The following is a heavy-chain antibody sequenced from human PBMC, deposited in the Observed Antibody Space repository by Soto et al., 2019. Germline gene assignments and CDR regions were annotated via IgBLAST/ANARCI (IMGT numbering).Heavy chain of an antibody. CDR1: GGSISRGGYY. Sequence: QVQLQESGPGLVKPSQTLSLTCTVSGGSISRGGYYWSWIRQLPGKGLEWIGYIYYSGSTYYNPSLKSRVTISVDTSNNQFSLRLGSVTAADTAVYYCARVGFYGSSGYLYFDYWGQGTLVTVSS. CDR3: ARVGFYGSSGYLYFDY. D-gene: IGHD3-22*01. V-gene: IGHV4-31*03. CDR2: IYYSGST. J-gene: IGHJ4*02.